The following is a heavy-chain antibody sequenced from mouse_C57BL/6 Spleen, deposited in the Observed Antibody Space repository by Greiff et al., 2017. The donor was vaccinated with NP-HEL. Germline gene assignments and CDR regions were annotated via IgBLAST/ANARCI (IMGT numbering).Heavy chain of an antibody. V-gene: IGHV1-81*01. J-gene: IGHJ2*01. Sequence: QVQLKESGAELARPGASVKLSCKASGYTFTSYGISWVKQRTGQGLEWIGEIYPRSGNTYYNEKFKGKATLTADKSSSTAYMELRSLTSEDSAVYFCARDWLRRLDYWGQGTTLTVSS. CDR3: ARDWLRRLDY. CDR2: IYPRSGNT. D-gene: IGHD2-2*01. CDR1: GYTFTSYG.